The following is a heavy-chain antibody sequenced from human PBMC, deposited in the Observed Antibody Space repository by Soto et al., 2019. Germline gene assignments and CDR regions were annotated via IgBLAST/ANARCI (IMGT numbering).Heavy chain of an antibody. J-gene: IGHJ6*02. CDR2: ISGSGGST. Sequence: LRLSCAASGFTFSSYAMSWVRQAPGKGLEWVSAISGSGGSTYYADSVKGRFTISRDNSKNTLYLQMNSLRAEDTAVYYCAKDQSSSWDYYYYGMDVWGQGTTVTVSS. CDR3: AKDQSSSWDYYYYGMDV. D-gene: IGHD6-13*01. V-gene: IGHV3-23*01. CDR1: GFTFSSYA.